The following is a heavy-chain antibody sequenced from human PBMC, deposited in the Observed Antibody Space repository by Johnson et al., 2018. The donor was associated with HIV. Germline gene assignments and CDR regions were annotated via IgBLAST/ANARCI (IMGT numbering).Heavy chain of an antibody. J-gene: IGHJ3*01. CDR2: IKQDGCEK. D-gene: IGHD1-26*01. V-gene: IGHV3-7*01. CDR3: ARDGAIAGAATEALDL. CDR1: GFTFSSYW. Sequence: EVQLVESGGGVVQPGGSLRLSCVVSGFTFSSYWMTCVRQAPWKGLEWVANIKQDGCEKYYVSSVRGRVTISSDNTKNSLYLQMNSLRPEDTAVDYCARDGAIAGAATEALDLWGQGTMVIVSS.